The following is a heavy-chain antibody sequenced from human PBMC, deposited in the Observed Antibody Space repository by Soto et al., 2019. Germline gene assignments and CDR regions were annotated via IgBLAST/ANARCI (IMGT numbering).Heavy chain of an antibody. J-gene: IGHJ4*02. CDR3: ARGIYYSSSAVSMDF. D-gene: IGHD3-10*01. Sequence: SGESLKISCKGSGYSFTSYWIGWVRQMPGKGLEWMGIIYPGDSDTRYSPSFQGQVTISADKSITTAYMQWSSLKASDTAIYYCARGIYYSSSAVSMDFWGQGTQVTVSS. V-gene: IGHV5-51*01. CDR2: IYPGDSDT. CDR1: GYSFTSYW.